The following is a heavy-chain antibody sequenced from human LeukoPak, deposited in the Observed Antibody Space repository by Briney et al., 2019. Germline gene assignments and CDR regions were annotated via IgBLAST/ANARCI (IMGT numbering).Heavy chain of an antibody. CDR3: AREVGNTGGFDP. CDR2: ISSNGGST. Sequence: PGGSLRLSCAASGLTFSSYAMHWVRQAPGKGLEYVSAISSNGGSTYYANSVKGRSTISRDNSKNTLYLQMGSLRAEDMAVYYCAREVGNTGGFDPWGQGTLVTVSS. V-gene: IGHV3-64*01. D-gene: IGHD4-23*01. J-gene: IGHJ5*02. CDR1: GLTFSSYA.